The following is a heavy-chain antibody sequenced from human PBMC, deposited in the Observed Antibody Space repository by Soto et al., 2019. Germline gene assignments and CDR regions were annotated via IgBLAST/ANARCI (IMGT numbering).Heavy chain of an antibody. CDR1: GFTFSSYA. D-gene: IGHD2-21*01. CDR3: ARPRLGGGAFDY. Sequence: EVQLVESGGGLVQPGGSLRLSCAASGFTFSSYAMHWVRQAQGKGLEYVSAISSNVGSTYYANSVKGRFTISRDNSKNTLYLQMGSLRAEDMAVYYCARPRLGGGAFDYWGQGTLVTVSS. CDR2: ISSNVGST. J-gene: IGHJ4*02. V-gene: IGHV3-64*01.